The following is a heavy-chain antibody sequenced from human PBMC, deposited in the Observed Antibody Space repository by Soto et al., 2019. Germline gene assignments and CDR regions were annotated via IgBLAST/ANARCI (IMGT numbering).Heavy chain of an antibody. CDR1: GYTFTSYY. CDR3: ASGSKDTAMEYYYYGMDV. V-gene: IGHV1-46*01. Sequence: GSSVKVSCKASGYTFTSYYMHWVRQAPGQGLEWMGIINPSGGSTSYAQKFQGRVTMTRDTSTSTVYMELSGLRSEETAVYYCASGSKDTAMEYYYYGMDVWGQGTTVTVSS. D-gene: IGHD5-18*01. CDR2: INPSGGST. J-gene: IGHJ6*02.